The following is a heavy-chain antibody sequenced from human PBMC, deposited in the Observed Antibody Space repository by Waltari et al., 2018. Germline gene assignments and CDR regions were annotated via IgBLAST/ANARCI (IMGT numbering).Heavy chain of an antibody. J-gene: IGHJ5*02. V-gene: IGHV4-39*02. Sequence: QLQLQESGPGLLRPSETLSLTCTAAAGSISSTTDSWGWIRQPPGKGLEWMGSIHHTGTIYYNPSLKTRVTISADTSRQHLSLKLRSVTAAYTALYYCARSVAARRINWFDPWGQGTLVTVSS. D-gene: IGHD6-6*01. CDR1: AGSISSTTDS. CDR3: ARSVAARRINWFDP. CDR2: IHHTGTI.